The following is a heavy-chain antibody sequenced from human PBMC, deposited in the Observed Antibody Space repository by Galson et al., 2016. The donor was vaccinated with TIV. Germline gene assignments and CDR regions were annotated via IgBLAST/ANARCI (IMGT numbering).Heavy chain of an antibody. CDR2: ISGGGDYT. J-gene: IGHJ4*02. CDR1: GFVFRDWS. D-gene: IGHD1-7*01. Sequence: SLRLSCAASGFVFRDWSMNWVRQAPGKGLEWVSAISGGGDYTHYADSVKGRFTISRDNSKNTLYLQMNSLRPDDTAIYFCGHNWNYVYRGQGSLVTVSS. CDR3: GHNWNYVY. V-gene: IGHV3-23*01.